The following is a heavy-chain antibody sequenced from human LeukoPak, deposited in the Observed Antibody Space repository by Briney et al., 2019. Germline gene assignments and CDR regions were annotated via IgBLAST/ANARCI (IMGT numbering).Heavy chain of an antibody. V-gene: IGHV1-69*04. J-gene: IGHJ6*02. D-gene: IGHD5-18*01. CDR3: ARDQDVTAPPPYGLDV. Sequence: SVKVSCMTSGGSFSISAITWVRQAPGQGLEWMGRIIPVLNIISYAQKFQGRVTITADTSTSTVYMELSSLRSEETAVYYWARDQDVTAPPPYGLDVWGQGTTVIVSS. CDR1: GGSFSISA. CDR2: IIPVLNII.